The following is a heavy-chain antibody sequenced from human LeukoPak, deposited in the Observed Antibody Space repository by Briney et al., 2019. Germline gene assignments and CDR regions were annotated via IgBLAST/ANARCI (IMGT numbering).Heavy chain of an antibody. CDR2: TRFDESYS. CDR1: GFIFSDYG. J-gene: IGHJ4*02. V-gene: IGHV3-30*02. D-gene: IGHD6-19*01. Sequence: PGGSLRLSCVASGFIFSDYGMHWVRQAPGKGLEWVAFTRFDESYSYYVQSVRGRFSISRDNAQNTLYLHMNNLRSEDAAVYYCAKDRPRMAVTGSVFDYWGQGTLVTVSS. CDR3: AKDRPRMAVTGSVFDY.